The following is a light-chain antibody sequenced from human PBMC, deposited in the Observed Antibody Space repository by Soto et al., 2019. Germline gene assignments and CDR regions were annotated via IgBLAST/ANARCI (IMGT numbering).Light chain of an antibody. CDR3: SSYTITSTYV. J-gene: IGLJ1*01. CDR2: EVS. Sequence: QSVLTQPASVSGSPGQSITISCTGTSSEVGGYNYVSWYQQHPGKAPKLMIYEVSDRPSGVSNRFSGSKSGNTASLTISGLQAEDEADYYCSSYTITSTYVFGTGTKVTVL. V-gene: IGLV2-14*01. CDR1: SSEVGGYNY.